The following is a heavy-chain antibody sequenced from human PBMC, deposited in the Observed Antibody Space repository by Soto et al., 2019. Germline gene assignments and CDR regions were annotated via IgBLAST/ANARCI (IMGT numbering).Heavy chain of an antibody. V-gene: IGHV4-59*11. CDR3: ARRDYSTSSLGTFDY. CDR1: GGSISSHY. D-gene: IGHD6-6*01. CDR2: VHYSGST. J-gene: IGHJ4*02. Sequence: QVQLQESGPGLLKPSETLSLTCVVSGGSISSHYWSWIRQPPGSGLEWIGFVHYSGSTNYSPSLKSRVTMSVDTSKNQFFRNLTSVTAADTALYFCARRDYSTSSLGTFDYWGQGILVTVSS.